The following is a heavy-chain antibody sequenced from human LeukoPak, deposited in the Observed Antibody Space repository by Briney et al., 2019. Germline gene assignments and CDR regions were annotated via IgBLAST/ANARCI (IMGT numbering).Heavy chain of an antibody. CDR2: ISAYNGNT. CDR1: GYTFTSYG. D-gene: IGHD3-10*01. V-gene: IGHV1-18*01. CDR3: ARDPQLLWFGATHMRGAFDI. Sequence: GASVKVSCKASGYTFTSYGISWVRQAPGQGLEWMGWISAYNGNTNYAQKLQGRVTMTTDTSTSTAYMELRSLRSDDTAVYYCARDPQLLWFGATHMRGAFDIWGQGTMVTVSS. J-gene: IGHJ3*02.